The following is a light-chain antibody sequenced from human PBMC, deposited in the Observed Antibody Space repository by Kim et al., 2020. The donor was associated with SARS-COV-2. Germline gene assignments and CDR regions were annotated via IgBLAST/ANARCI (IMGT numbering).Light chain of an antibody. CDR1: SLRSYY. CDR2: GRN. Sequence: SSELTQDPAVSVDLGQTDRITCQGDSLRSYYATWYQQKPRQAPLLVIFGRNNPPSGIPDRFSGSTSGNTASLTISGAQAEDEADFYCQSRDSGGNVVFGGGTQLTVL. CDR3: QSRDSGGNVV. J-gene: IGLJ2*01. V-gene: IGLV3-19*01.